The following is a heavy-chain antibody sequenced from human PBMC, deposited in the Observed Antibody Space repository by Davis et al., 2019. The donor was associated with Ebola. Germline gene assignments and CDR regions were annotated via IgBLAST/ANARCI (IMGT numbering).Heavy chain of an antibody. CDR1: GFTFSDHY. J-gene: IGHJ4*02. D-gene: IGHD4-23*01. Sequence: GESLKISCAASGFTFSDHYMDWVRQAPGKGLEWVANIKQDGSEKYYVDSVKGRFTISRDNAKNSLYLQMNSLRAEDTAVYYCARDLGASYGGNSRIDYFDYWGQGTLVTVSS. CDR3: ARDLGASYGGNSRIDYFDY. CDR2: IKQDGSEK. V-gene: IGHV3-7*03.